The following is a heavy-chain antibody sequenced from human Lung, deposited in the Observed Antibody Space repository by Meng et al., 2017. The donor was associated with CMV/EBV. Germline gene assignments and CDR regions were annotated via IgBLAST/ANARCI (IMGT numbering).Heavy chain of an antibody. V-gene: IGHV1-3*01. CDR3: ARGVLGAGSSTFDF. CDR1: TYVFTTYQ. J-gene: IGHJ4*02. D-gene: IGHD3-10*01. Sequence: ASTYVFTTYQIHGVRQAPGQMLEWMGWISGGKGDTKYSQKFQDRVTFTGNTSASTVYMEVRSLTPTDTAVYYCARGVLGAGSSTFDFWGQGSLVTVSS. CDR2: ISGGKGDT.